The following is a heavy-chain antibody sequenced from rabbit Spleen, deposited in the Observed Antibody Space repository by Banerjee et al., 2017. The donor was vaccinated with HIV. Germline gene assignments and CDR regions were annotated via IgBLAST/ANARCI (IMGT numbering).Heavy chain of an antibody. Sequence: QEQLEESGGGLVKPEGSLTLTCKASGFSFSDRDVMCWVRQAPGKGLEWIACINTATGKPVYASWAKGRFTISKTSSTTVTLQMTSLTAADTATYFCAREGNGYGGHGYDLWGPGTLVTVS. CDR2: INTATGKP. V-gene: IGHV1S45*01. CDR3: AREGNGYGGHGYDL. J-gene: IGHJ4*01. CDR1: GFSFSDRDV. D-gene: IGHD6-1*01.